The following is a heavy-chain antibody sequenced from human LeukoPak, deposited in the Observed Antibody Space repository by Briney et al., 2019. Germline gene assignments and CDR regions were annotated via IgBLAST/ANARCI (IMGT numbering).Heavy chain of an antibody. CDR1: GFTLSDYY. J-gene: IGHJ4*02. D-gene: IGHD6-19*01. CDR2: ISSSGSSI. V-gene: IGHV3-11*01. CDR3: ARGDYSGGWYSSGWYSSPDY. Sequence: GGSLRLSCAASGFTLSDYYMSWIRQAPGRGLEWVSYISSSGSSIYYADSVKGRFTISRDNAKNSLYLQMNSLRAEDTAIYYCARGDYSGGWYSSGWYSSPDYWGQGTLVTVSS.